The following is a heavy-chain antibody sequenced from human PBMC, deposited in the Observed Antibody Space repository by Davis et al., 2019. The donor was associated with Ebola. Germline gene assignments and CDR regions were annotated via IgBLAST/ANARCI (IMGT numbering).Heavy chain of an antibody. CDR1: GFTFSSYE. Sequence: GGSLRLSCAASGFTFSSYEMNWVRQAPGKGLEWVSYISSSGSTIYYADSVKGRFTISRDNSKNTLYLQMNSLRAEDTAVYYCAPSGRGDSAYYYYGMDVWGQGTTVTVSS. CDR3: APSGRGDSAYYYYGMDV. V-gene: IGHV3-48*03. D-gene: IGHD4-17*01. J-gene: IGHJ6*02. CDR2: ISSSGSTI.